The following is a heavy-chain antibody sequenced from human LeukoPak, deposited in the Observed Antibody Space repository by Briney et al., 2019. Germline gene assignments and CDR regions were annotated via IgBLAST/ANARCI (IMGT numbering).Heavy chain of an antibody. CDR3: ARGDGYNDAEYLQH. J-gene: IGHJ1*01. V-gene: IGHV3-33*01. Sequence: GGSLRLSCAASGFTFSNYGMHRVRQAPGKGGGWVAVIWYDGSNKYYGDSVKGLFAIARDNSKKTLYLQKNSLRVEDTAVYYCARGDGYNDAEYLQHWGQGTLVTVS. D-gene: IGHD5-24*01. CDR1: GFTFSNYG. CDR2: IWYDGSNK.